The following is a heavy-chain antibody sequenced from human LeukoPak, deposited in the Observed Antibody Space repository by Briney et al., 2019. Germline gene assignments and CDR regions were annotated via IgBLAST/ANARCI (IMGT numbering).Heavy chain of an antibody. D-gene: IGHD1-1*01. CDR2: IHNDGST. CDR3: ARGFLQLTPYYFDY. CDR1: GFTVSINY. J-gene: IGHJ4*02. V-gene: IGHV3-66*01. Sequence: GGSLRLSCAASGFTVSINYMNWIRQSPEKGLEWVSIIHNDGSTYYADSVKGRFTVSRDNSKNTVSLQMDSLRVDDTGIYYCARGFLQLTPYYFDYWGQGALVTVSS.